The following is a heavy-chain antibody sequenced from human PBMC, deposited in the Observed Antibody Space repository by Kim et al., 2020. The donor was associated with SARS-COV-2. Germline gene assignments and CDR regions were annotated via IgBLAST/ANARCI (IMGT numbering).Heavy chain of an antibody. CDR3: AKEWSAWRQPYLDY. J-gene: IGHJ4*02. CDR2: IPGSGEKT. CDR1: GFTFSSYG. Sequence: GGSLRLSCAASGFTFSSYGMSWVRQTPGKGLEWVSGIPGSGEKTYYSDSVKGRFTVSRDNSKNTLYLKRNSLRVEDAAVYYCAKEWSAWRQPYLDYWGQGNVVTV. D-gene: IGHD2-21*01. V-gene: IGHV3-23*01.